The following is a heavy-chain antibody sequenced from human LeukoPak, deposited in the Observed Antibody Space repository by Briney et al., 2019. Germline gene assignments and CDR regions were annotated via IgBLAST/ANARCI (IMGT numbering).Heavy chain of an antibody. CDR2: IYHSGST. Sequence: SGTLSLTCAVSGGFISSSNWWSWVRQPPGKGLEWIGEIYHSGSTNYNPSLKSRVTISVDKSKNQFSLKLSSVTAADTAVYYCASSGGLSNNWFDPWGQGTLVTVSS. V-gene: IGHV4-4*02. CDR1: GGFISSSNW. J-gene: IGHJ5*02. CDR3: ASSGGLSNNWFDP. D-gene: IGHD6-25*01.